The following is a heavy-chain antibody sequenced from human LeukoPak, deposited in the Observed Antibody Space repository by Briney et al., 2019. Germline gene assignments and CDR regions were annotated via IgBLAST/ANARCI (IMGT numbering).Heavy chain of an antibody. J-gene: IGHJ1*01. CDR3: VQNIPGTIEH. CDR1: GASISSNYS. D-gene: IGHD1-7*01. V-gene: IGHV4-39*01. CDR2: IYSSGTT. Sequence: TSETLSLTWAVSGASISSNYSWTWVRQPPEKGLECIGNIYSSGTTYYNPSLKSRVTISIDTSKSQFSLRLSSVTAADTAVYYCVQNIPGTIEHWGQGTLVTVSS.